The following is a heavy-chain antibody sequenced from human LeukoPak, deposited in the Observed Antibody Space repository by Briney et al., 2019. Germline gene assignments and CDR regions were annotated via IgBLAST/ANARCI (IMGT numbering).Heavy chain of an antibody. J-gene: IGHJ4*02. CDR2: IYYSGST. CDR1: GGSISSYY. Sequence: SETLSLTCTVAGGSISSYYWSWIRQPPGKGLEWIGYIYYSGSTNYNPSLKSRVTISVDTSKNQFSLKLSSVTAADTAVYYCARGSLRYFDWLNYFDYWGQGTLVTVSS. CDR3: ARGSLRYFDWLNYFDY. V-gene: IGHV4-59*01. D-gene: IGHD3-9*01.